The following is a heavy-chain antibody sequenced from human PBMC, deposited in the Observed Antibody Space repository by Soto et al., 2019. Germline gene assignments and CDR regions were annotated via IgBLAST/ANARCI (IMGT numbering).Heavy chain of an antibody. CDR3: ARGDYYDSSGYERHFDY. CDR2: INHSGST. Sequence: SETLSLTCAVYGGSFSGYYWSWMRQPPGKGLEWIGEINHSGSTNYNPSLKSRVTISVDTSKNQFSLKLSSVTAADTAVYYCARGDYYDSSGYERHFDYWGQGTLVTVSS. V-gene: IGHV4-34*01. CDR1: GGSFSGYY. J-gene: IGHJ4*02. D-gene: IGHD3-22*01.